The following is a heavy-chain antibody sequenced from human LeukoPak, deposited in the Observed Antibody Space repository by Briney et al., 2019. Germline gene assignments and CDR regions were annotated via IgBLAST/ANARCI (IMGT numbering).Heavy chain of an antibody. D-gene: IGHD2-15*01. J-gene: IGHJ6*03. CDR1: GFTFNNYG. Sequence: GGSLRLSCAASGFTFNNYGMHWVRQAPGKGLEWVAFIRYNGNNQYYADSVKGRFIISRDNSKNTLYLQMNSLRAEDTAVYYCAGGSYYSYYYMDVWGKGTTVTVSS. CDR2: IRYNGNNQ. CDR3: AGGSYYSYYYMDV. V-gene: IGHV3-30*02.